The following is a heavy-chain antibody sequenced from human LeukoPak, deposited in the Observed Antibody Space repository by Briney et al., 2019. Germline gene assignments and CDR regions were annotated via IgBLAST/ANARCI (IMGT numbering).Heavy chain of an antibody. CDR2: IWYDGTNK. J-gene: IGHJ4*02. CDR1: GFTFSSYG. Sequence: GRSLRLSCAGSGFTFSSYGMHWVRQAPGRGLEWVAVIWYDGTNKYYADSVKGRFTISRDNSKNTLYLQMNSLRAEDTAVYYCARVSWAYPFDYWGQGTLVTVSS. V-gene: IGHV3-33*01. CDR3: ARVSWAYPFDY. D-gene: IGHD2-21*01.